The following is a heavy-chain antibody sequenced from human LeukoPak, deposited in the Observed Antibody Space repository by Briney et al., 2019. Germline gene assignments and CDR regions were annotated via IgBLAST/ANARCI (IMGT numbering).Heavy chain of an antibody. D-gene: IGHD1-26*01. CDR2: IYYSGST. Sequence: SETLSLTCTVSGGSISSYYWSWIRQPPGNGLEWIGYIYYSGSTNYNPSLKSRVTISVDTSKNQFSLKLSSVTAADTAVYYCAREQEWEPLDVWGQGTTVTVSS. V-gene: IGHV4-59*01. CDR1: GGSISSYY. CDR3: AREQEWEPLDV. J-gene: IGHJ6*02.